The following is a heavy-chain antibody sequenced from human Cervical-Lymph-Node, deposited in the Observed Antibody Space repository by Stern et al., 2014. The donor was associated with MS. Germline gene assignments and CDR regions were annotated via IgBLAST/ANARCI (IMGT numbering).Heavy chain of an antibody. CDR1: GYTFTSYW. CDR2: IFPGGFHI. V-gene: IGHV5-51*01. J-gene: IGHJ4*02. Sequence: VQLVESGPEVKRPGESLKISCQASGYTFTSYWIGWVRQMPGKGLGWSAIIFPGGFHIRYSPSFKGQVPLSADKASSTAYLQWNNLKASDTAIYYCARQRYFDYWGQGTLVTVSS. CDR3: ARQRYFDY.